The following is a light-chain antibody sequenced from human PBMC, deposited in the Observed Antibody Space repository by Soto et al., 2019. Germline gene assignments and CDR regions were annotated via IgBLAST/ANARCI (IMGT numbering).Light chain of an antibody. Sequence: EIVMTQSPGTLSVSPGERVTLSCRASQSVRSKLVWYQRKPGQRPRLLIYGASNRATGIPDRFSGSGSGTDFTLTISRLEPDDFAVYYCQQRSNWITFGQGTRLEIK. CDR2: GAS. CDR3: QQRSNWIT. CDR1: QSVRSK. J-gene: IGKJ5*01. V-gene: IGKV3-11*01.